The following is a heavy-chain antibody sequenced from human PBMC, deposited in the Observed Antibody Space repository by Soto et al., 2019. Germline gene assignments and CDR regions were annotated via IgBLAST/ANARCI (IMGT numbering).Heavy chain of an antibody. J-gene: IGHJ6*02. D-gene: IGHD2-2*01. V-gene: IGHV1-69*13. CDR2: IIPIFGTA. Sequence: SVKVSCKASGGTFSSYAISWVRQAPGQGLEWMGGIIPIFGTANYARKFQGRVTITADESTSTAYMELSSLRSEDTAVYYCARDCSSTSCYPSAYYYYYVMDVWGQGTTVTVSS. CDR1: GGTFSSYA. CDR3: ARDCSSTSCYPSAYYYYYVMDV.